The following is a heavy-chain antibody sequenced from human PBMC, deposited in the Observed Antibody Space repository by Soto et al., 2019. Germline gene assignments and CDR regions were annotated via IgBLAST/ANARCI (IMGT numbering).Heavy chain of an antibody. CDR3: VSQRTTVPTQAYFDY. V-gene: IGHV4-39*01. Sequence: SETLSLTCTVSGGSVTNSSYYWGWIRPSPGKGLEWIGSVYYRGRSYSKSSVKSRVTISVDTSKNRFSLSLNSVTASDTAVYFCVSQRTTVPTQAYFDYWGPGALVTVSS. CDR1: GGSVTNSSYY. J-gene: IGHJ4*02. CDR2: VYYRGRS. D-gene: IGHD4-17*01.